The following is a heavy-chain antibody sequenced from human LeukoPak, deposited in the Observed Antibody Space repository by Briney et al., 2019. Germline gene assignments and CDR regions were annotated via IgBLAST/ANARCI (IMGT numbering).Heavy chain of an antibody. CDR1: GFTFSSYG. CDR3: AKDKEYASGSYPIES. D-gene: IGHD3-10*01. J-gene: IGHJ4*02. V-gene: IGHV3-30*02. Sequence: GGSLRLSCAASGFTFSSYGMHWVRQAPGKGLEWVAFIRYDGSNKYYADSVKGRFTISRDNSKNTLYLQMISLRLEDAAVYYCAKDKEYASGSYPIESWGQGTLVTVSS. CDR2: IRYDGSNK.